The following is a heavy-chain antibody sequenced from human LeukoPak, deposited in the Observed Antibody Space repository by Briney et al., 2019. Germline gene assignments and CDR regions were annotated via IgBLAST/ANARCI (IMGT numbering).Heavy chain of an antibody. Sequence: GRSLRLSCAASGFTFSSYGMHWVRQAPGKGLEWVAVIWYDGSSKYYADSVKGRFTISRDNSENTLYLQMNSLRAEDTAVYYCAKDRGYSYGAHLDYWGQGTLVTVSS. CDR2: IWYDGSSK. J-gene: IGHJ4*02. V-gene: IGHV3-33*06. CDR3: AKDRGYSYGAHLDY. CDR1: GFTFSSYG. D-gene: IGHD5-18*01.